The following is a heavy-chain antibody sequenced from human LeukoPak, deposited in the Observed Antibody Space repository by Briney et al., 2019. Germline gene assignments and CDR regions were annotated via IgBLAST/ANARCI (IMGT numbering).Heavy chain of an antibody. CDR3: ARKKGTRGYYYGMDV. CDR1: GYTFTSYA. V-gene: IGHV1-3*01. Sequence: GASVKVSCKASGYTFTSYAMHWVRQAPGQRLEWMGWINAGNGNATYTQKFQDRVTFTRDTSASTAYMDLSSLRSDDTAVYYCARKKGTRGYYYGMDVWGQGTTVTVSS. CDR2: INAGNGNA. J-gene: IGHJ6*02. D-gene: IGHD2-2*01.